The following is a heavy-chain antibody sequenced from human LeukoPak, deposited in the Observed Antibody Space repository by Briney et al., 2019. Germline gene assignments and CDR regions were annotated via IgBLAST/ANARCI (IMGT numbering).Heavy chain of an antibody. D-gene: IGHD2-8*01. V-gene: IGHV4-38-2*01. J-gene: IGHJ4*02. CDR2: IHHSGRT. CDR3: ARGVPPDY. Sequence: SETLSLTCAVSDYSISSDYYWDWIRQPPGKGLEWIGSIHHSGRTYYNPSLKSRVTISVDTSKNQFSLNLSSVTAADTAVYYCARGVPPDYWGQGTLVTVSS. CDR1: DYSISSDYY.